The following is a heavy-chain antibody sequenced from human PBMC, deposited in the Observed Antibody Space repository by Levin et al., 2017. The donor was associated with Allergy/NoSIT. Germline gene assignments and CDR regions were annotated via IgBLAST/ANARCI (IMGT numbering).Heavy chain of an antibody. CDR2: INHSGST. J-gene: IGHJ6*03. CDR1: GGSFSGYY. Sequence: PSETLSLTCAVYGGSFSGYYWSWIRQPPGKGLEWIGEINHSGSTNYNPSLKSRVTISVDTSKNQFSLKLSSVTAADTAVYYCARCITMGRGSKRNNMDVWGKGTTVTVSS. V-gene: IGHV4-34*01. CDR3: ARCITMGRGSKRNNMDV. D-gene: IGHD3-10*01.